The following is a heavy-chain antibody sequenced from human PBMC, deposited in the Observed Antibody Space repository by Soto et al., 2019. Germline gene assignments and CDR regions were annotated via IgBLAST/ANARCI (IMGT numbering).Heavy chain of an antibody. D-gene: IGHD3-10*01. CDR2: ISGSGGST. Sequence: GGSLRLSCAASGFTFSSYAMSWVRQAPGKGLEWVSAISGSGGSTYYADSVKGRFTISRDNSKNTLYLQMNSLRAEDTAVYYCATIPFGRYYFDYWGQGTLVTVSS. V-gene: IGHV3-23*01. CDR3: ATIPFGRYYFDY. J-gene: IGHJ4*02. CDR1: GFTFSSYA.